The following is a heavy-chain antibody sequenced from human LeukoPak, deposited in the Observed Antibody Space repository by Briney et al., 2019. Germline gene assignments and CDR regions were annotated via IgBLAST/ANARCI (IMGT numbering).Heavy chain of an antibody. D-gene: IGHD1-26*01. CDR1: GFTFSSYS. Sequence: GGSLRLSCAASGFTFSSYSMNWVRQAPGKGLEWVSSISSSSSYIYYADSVKGRFTISRDNAKNSLYLQMNSLRAEDTAVYYCARDSIVGATDAPFDFDYWGQGTLVTVSS. V-gene: IGHV3-21*01. CDR2: ISSSSSYI. J-gene: IGHJ4*02. CDR3: ARDSIVGATDAPFDFDY.